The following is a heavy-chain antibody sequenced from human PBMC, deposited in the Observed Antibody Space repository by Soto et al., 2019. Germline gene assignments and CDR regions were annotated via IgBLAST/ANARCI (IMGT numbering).Heavy chain of an antibody. CDR1: GGSCSGYY. V-gene: IGHV4-34*01. Sequence: SETLSLTCAVDGGSCSGYYWSWIRQPPGKGLEWIGEINHSGSTNYNPSLKSRVTISVDTSKNQFSLKLSSVTAADTAVYYCARGWAGLRTYYYDSSGYGSAYWGQGTLVTVSS. J-gene: IGHJ1*01. CDR2: INHSGST. CDR3: ARGWAGLRTYYYDSSGYGSAY. D-gene: IGHD3-22*01.